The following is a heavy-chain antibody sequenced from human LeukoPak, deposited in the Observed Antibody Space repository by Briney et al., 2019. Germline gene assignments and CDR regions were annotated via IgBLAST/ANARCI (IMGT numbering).Heavy chain of an antibody. V-gene: IGHV4-39*01. CDR1: GGSISSSSYY. J-gene: IGHJ4*02. Sequence: PSETLSLTCTVSGGSISSSSYYWGWIRQPPGKGLEWIGSIYYSGSTYYNPSLKSRVTISVDTSKNQLSLKLSSVTAADTAVYYCASARTSRRSWFTFDYWGQGILVTVSS. D-gene: IGHD6-13*01. CDR3: ASARTSRRSWFTFDY. CDR2: IYYSGST.